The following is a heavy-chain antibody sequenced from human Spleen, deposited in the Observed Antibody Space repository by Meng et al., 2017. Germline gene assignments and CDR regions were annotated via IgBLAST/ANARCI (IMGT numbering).Heavy chain of an antibody. CDR3: ASWIYSCGWQ. J-gene: IGHJ4*02. Sequence: QWPLEASGPGLVKPSWTLSLTCAVSGGSISSNNWWSWVRQPPGKGLEWIGEIYHSGSTNYNPSLKSRVTIAIDKSKNQFSLKLSSVTAADTAVYYCASWIYSCGWQWGQGALVTVSS. CDR2: IYHSGST. D-gene: IGHD6-19*01. V-gene: IGHV4-4*02. CDR1: GGSISSNNW.